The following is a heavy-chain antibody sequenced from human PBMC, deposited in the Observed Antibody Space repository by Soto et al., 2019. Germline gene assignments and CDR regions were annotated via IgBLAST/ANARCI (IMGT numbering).Heavy chain of an antibody. J-gene: IGHJ3*02. Sequence: GGSLRLSCAASGSTFSSYWMSWVRQAPGKGLEWVANIKQDGSEKYYVDSVKGRFTISRDNAKNSLYLQMNSLRAEDTAVYYCARDISGYYAFDIWGQGTMVTVSS. CDR3: ARDISGYYAFDI. CDR2: IKQDGSEK. CDR1: GSTFSSYW. D-gene: IGHD3-22*01. V-gene: IGHV3-7*01.